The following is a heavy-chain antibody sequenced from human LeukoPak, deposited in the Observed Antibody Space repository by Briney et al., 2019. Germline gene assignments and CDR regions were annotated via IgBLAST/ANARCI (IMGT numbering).Heavy chain of an antibody. Sequence: PGRSLRLSCAASGFTFSSYAMHWVRQAPGKGLEWVAVISYDGSNKYYADSVKGRFTISRYNSKNTLYLQMNSLRAEDTPVYYCARGGRVGSSWYCYYYGMDVWAKGPRSPSP. CDR3: ARGGRVGSSWYCYYYGMDV. V-gene: IGHV3-30-3*01. CDR1: GFTFSSYA. J-gene: IGHJ6*02. CDR2: ISYDGSNK. D-gene: IGHD6-13*01.